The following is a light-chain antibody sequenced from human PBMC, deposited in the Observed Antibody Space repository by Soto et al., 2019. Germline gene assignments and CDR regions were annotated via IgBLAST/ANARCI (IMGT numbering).Light chain of an antibody. CDR1: QSVLFTSNNKNY. Sequence: DIVMTQSQNSLAVSLGERATINCESSQSVLFTSNNKNYLAWYQQKPGQPPKLLLSWASARESGVPERFSGSGSGTLFTLSISSLQAEDVAVYYCQQYYTLPLTFGGGTKV. V-gene: IGKV4-1*01. CDR3: QQYYTLPLT. CDR2: WAS. J-gene: IGKJ4*01.